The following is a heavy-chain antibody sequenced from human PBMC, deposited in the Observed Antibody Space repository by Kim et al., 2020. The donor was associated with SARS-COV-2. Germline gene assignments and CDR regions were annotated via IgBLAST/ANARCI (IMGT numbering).Heavy chain of an antibody. Sequence: SGPTLVKPTQTLTLTCTFSGFSFSASGVGVGWIRQPPGKALEWLALIYWDGDKRYSPSLKTRLTITKDTSKNQVVLTMTNMDPVDTATYYCAHSYDYIWGSYRRSPFDYWGQGTLVTVSS. CDR3: AHSYDYIWGSYRRSPFDY. D-gene: IGHD3-16*02. V-gene: IGHV2-5*02. CDR1: GFSFSASGVG. J-gene: IGHJ4*02. CDR2: IYWDGDK.